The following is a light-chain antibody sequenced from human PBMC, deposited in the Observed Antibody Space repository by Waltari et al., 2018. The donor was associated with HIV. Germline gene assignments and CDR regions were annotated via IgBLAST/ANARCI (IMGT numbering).Light chain of an antibody. J-gene: IGLJ3*02. CDR2: EVT. V-gene: IGLV2-23*02. CDR3: CSYAGTSILV. Sequence: QSALTQPASVSGSPGQSNTISCTGTSSDVGSYNLVSWYQQHPGKAPKLMIYEVTKRPSGVSNRFSGSNSGNTASLTLSGLQAEDAGDYHCCSYAGTSILVFGGGTKLTVL. CDR1: SSDVGSYNL.